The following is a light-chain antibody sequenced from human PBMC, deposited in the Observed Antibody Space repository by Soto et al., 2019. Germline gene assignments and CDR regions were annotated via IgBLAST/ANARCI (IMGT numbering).Light chain of an antibody. V-gene: IGLV2-14*01. CDR3: SSYTSSSTHNYV. Sequence: QSVLTQPASVSGSPGQSITISCTGTSSDVGGYNYASWYQQHPGKAPKLMIYDVSNRPSGVSNRFSGSTSGNTASLTISGLQAEDEADYYCSSYTSSSTHNYVFGTGT. CDR1: SSDVGGYNY. J-gene: IGLJ1*01. CDR2: DVS.